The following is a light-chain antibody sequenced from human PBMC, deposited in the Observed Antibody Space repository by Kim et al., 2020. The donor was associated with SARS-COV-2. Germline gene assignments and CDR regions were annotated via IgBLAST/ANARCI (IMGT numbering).Light chain of an antibody. CDR3: QQYDGSPLT. Sequence: VLMQSPGTLSLSPGERATLSCRAGQSVSSFLAWYQQKPGQAPRLLIYGASSRATGISDRFSGSGSGTDFTLTISRLEPEDFAVYYCQQYDGSPLTFGRGTQVDIK. CDR2: GAS. V-gene: IGKV3-20*01. CDR1: QSVSSF. J-gene: IGKJ4*01.